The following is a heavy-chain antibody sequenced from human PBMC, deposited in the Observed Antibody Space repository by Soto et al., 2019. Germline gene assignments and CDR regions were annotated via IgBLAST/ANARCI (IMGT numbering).Heavy chain of an antibody. CDR1: GFTFSSYS. Sequence: GGSLRLSCAASGFTFSSYSMNWVRQAPGKGLEWVSSISSSSSYIYYADSVKGRFTISRDNSKNTLYLQMNSLRAEDTAVYYCASPLRLGELSLMYWGQGTLVTVSS. D-gene: IGHD3-16*02. CDR2: ISSSSSYI. J-gene: IGHJ4*02. CDR3: ASPLRLGELSLMY. V-gene: IGHV3-21*01.